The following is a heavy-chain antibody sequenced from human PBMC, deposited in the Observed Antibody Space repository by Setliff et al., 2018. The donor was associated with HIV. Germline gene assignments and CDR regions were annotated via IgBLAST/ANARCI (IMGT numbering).Heavy chain of an antibody. J-gene: IGHJ6*03. CDR1: GGSVSGYY. D-gene: IGHD1-7*01. Sequence: PSETLSLTCAVYGGSVSGYYWSWSRQPPGKGLEWIGEIDHSGSTNYNPSLKSRVTISVDTSKNQFSLKLSSVTAADTAVYYCARDRSNWNYGKNYMDVWGKGTTVTV. CDR2: IDHSGST. V-gene: IGHV4-34*01. CDR3: ARDRSNWNYGKNYMDV.